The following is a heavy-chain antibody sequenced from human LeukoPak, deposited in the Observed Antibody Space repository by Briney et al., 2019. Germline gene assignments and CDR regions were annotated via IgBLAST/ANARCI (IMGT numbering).Heavy chain of an antibody. J-gene: IGHJ5*01. V-gene: IGHV3-74*01. CDR3: VRDWDHFDFDS. CDR1: GFTFSNYW. D-gene: IGHD1-26*01. CDR2: INPAGNYV. Sequence: GGSLRLSCAASGFTFSNYWIHWVCQAPGKGLVWVSRINPAGNYVNYADSVKGRFTISRDNAKNTVYLQMNGLRAEDAALFYCVRDWDHFDFDSWGQGTLVTVSS.